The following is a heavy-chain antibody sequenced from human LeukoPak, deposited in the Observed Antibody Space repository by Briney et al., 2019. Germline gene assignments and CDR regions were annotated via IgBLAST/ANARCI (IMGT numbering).Heavy chain of an antibody. CDR1: GGSISSYY. Sequence: SETLSLTCTISGGSISSYYWSWIRQPPGKGLEWIGYIFHSGATNYSPSLKSRVTMSVDTSKNQFSLRLRSVTAADTAVYYCAREASLGPFVSWGQGIQVTVSS. V-gene: IGHV4-59*01. J-gene: IGHJ4*02. CDR2: IFHSGAT. CDR3: AREASLGPFVS. D-gene: IGHD3-16*01.